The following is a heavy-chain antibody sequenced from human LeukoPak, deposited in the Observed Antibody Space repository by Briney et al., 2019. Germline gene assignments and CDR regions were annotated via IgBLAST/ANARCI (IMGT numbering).Heavy chain of an antibody. Sequence: GRSLRLACAASGFTFSGYGMHWVRQAPGKGLEWVAVIWYDGSNEYYADSVKGRFTISRDNSKNTLYLQMNSLRADDTAVYYCASEQGGGYDAWGQGTLVTVSS. V-gene: IGHV3-33*01. CDR1: GFTFSGYG. CDR3: ASEQGGGYDA. CDR2: IWYDGSNE. J-gene: IGHJ5*02. D-gene: IGHD5-12*01.